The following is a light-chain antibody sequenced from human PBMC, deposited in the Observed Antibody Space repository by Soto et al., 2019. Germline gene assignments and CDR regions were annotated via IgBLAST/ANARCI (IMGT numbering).Light chain of an antibody. V-gene: IGLV1-36*01. CDR3: TAWDDSLNGVV. CDR1: SSNIGNNA. J-gene: IGLJ2*01. CDR2: YDD. Sequence: QSVLTQPPSVSEAPRQRVTISCSGSSSNIGNNAVNWYQQLPGKAPKLLIYYDDLLPSGVSDRFSGSKSGTSASLAISGLQSEDVAAYYCTAWDDSLNGVVFGGGTKLTVL.